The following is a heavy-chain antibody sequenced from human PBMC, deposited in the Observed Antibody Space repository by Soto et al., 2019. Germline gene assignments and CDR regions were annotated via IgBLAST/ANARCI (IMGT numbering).Heavy chain of an antibody. CDR2: IIPIFGTA. J-gene: IGHJ6*02. CDR1: RGTFSIYA. V-gene: IGHV1-69*13. Sequence: SVKVSCRASRGTFSIYAISWVRQAPGHGREWMAVIIPIFGTAHYAQKFPGRVTITADECTSTAYMELSSLRSEFTAVYYCTRDRYYDFWSGSADPTSAYYYYGHDVWGQGTTVTVS. D-gene: IGHD3-3*01. CDR3: TRDRYYDFWSGSADPTSAYYYYGHDV.